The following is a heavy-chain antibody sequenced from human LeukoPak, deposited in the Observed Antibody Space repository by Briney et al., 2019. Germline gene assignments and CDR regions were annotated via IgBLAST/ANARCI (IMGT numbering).Heavy chain of an antibody. J-gene: IGHJ3*02. CDR2: IYYSGST. CDR3: ARHVPLGYCSSTSCYSDAFDI. Sequence: SETLSLTCTVSGGSISSYYWSWIRQPPGKGLEWIGYIYYSGSTDYNPSLKCRVTISVDTSKNQFSLKLSSVTAADTAVYYCARHVPLGYCSSTSCYSDAFDIWGQGTMVTVSS. D-gene: IGHD2-2*02. CDR1: GGSISSYY. V-gene: IGHV4-59*08.